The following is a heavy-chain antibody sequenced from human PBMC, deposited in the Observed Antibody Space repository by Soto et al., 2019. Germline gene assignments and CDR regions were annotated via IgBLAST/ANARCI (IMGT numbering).Heavy chain of an antibody. J-gene: IGHJ4*02. CDR3: ASVLAIFGVVVDY. D-gene: IGHD3-3*01. CDR1: GGSFSGYY. Sequence: SETLSLTCAVYGGSFSGYYWSWIRQPPGKGLEWIGEINHSGSTNYNPSLKSRVTISVDTSKNQFSLKLSSVTAADTAVYYCASVLAIFGVVVDYWGQGTLLTVSS. V-gene: IGHV4-34*01. CDR2: INHSGST.